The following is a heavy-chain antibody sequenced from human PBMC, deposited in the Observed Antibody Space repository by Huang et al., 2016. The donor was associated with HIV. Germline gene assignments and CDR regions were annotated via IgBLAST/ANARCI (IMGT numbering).Heavy chain of an antibody. CDR2: STSDGSST. J-gene: IGHJ4*02. D-gene: IGHD3-10*01. CDR1: GFTFSSYW. CDR3: ARGSRQGKYYYGSGTVY. Sequence: EVQLVESGGGLVQPGGSLRLSCAASGFTFSSYWMHWVRQVPGKGLVGVAHSTSDGSSTSYADSVKGRFTIARDNAKNTLYLQMNSLRAEDTAVYYCARGSRQGKYYYGSGTVYWGQGTLVTVSS. V-gene: IGHV3-74*01.